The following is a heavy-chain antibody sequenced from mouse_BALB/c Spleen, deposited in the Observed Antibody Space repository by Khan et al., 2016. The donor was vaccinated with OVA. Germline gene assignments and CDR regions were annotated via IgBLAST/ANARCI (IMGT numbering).Heavy chain of an antibody. CDR3: ASQGSNYTWFGY. CDR1: GYTFTNYC. Sequence: QVQLKQSGAELVKPGASVKMSCKASGYTFTNYCMHWVKQRPGQGLEWIGYIYPYSANTEFNQKFNDKATLTADKSSSTAYMELSSLTSEDSAVYYCASQGSNYTWFGYWGQGTLVTVSA. CDR2: IYPYSANT. V-gene: IGHV1-7*01. J-gene: IGHJ3*01. D-gene: IGHD2-5*01.